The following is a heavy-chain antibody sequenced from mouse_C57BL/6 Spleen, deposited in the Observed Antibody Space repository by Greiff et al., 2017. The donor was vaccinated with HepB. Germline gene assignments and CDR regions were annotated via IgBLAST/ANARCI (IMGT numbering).Heavy chain of an antibody. J-gene: IGHJ3*01. CDR1: GFSLTSYA. CDR2: IWTGGGT. CDR3: ARRDYGSGYDWFAY. D-gene: IGHD1-1*01. Sequence: VQLKESGPGLVAPSQSLSITCTVSGFSLTSYAISWVRQPPGKGLEWLGVIWTGGGTNYNSALKSRLSISKDNSKSQDFLKMNSLHTDDTARYYCARRDYGSGYDWFAYWGQGTLVTVSA. V-gene: IGHV2-9-1*01.